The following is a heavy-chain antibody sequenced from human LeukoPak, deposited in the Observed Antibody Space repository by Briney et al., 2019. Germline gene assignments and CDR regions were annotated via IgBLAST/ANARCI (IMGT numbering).Heavy chain of an antibody. CDR2: INHSGST. V-gene: IGHV4-34*01. J-gene: IGHJ4*02. CDR1: GGSFSGYH. CDR3: ARAGVLTGYYTYYFDY. Sequence: PSETLSLTCAVYGGSFSGYHWSWIRQPPGKGLEWIGEINHSGSTNYNPSLKSRVTISVDTSKNQFSLKLSSVTAADTAVYYCARAGVLTGYYTYYFDYWGQGTLVTVSS. D-gene: IGHD3-9*01.